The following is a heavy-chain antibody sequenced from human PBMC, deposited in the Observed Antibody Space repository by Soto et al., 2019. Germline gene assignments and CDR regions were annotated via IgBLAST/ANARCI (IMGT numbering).Heavy chain of an antibody. CDR1: GGSISSGDYY. V-gene: IGHV4-30-4*01. J-gene: IGHJ5*02. CDR2: IYHRGDT. Sequence: QVQLQESGPGVVKPSQTLSLICTVSGGSISSGDYYWTWIRQTPGKGLEYIGYIYHRGDTYYNPSLKSRVTISVDTSNNQFSRRLRSVTAADTAVYYCGRDVITMSMGVGGQVYLWGQGTLVTVSS. D-gene: IGHD3-10*01. CDR3: GRDVITMSMGVGGQVYL.